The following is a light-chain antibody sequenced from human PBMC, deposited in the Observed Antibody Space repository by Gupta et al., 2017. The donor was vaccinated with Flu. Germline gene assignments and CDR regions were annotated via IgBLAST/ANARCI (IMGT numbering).Light chain of an antibody. CDR3: QSYDGATWV. CDR1: SGGVASAF. J-gene: IGLJ3*02. Sequence: TVTISCTRSSGGVASAFVQWLQQRPGSAPTTVMDQNDLRPSGVPARFSGSIDTSSNSATLVISGLMAEDEADYYCQSYDGATWVFGGGTKVTVL. CDR2: QND. V-gene: IGLV6-57*03.